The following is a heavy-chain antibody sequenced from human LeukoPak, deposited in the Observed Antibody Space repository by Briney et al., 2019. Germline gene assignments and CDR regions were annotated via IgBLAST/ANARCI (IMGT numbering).Heavy chain of an antibody. Sequence: SETLSLTCTVSGGSINNYYWSWIRQPPGKGLEWIGYIYYSGSTNYNPSLKSRVTISVDTSKNQFSLKLSSVTAADTAVYYCARGIRYCSGGSCYHVDPWGQGTLVTVSS. D-gene: IGHD2-15*01. CDR2: IYYSGST. CDR1: GGSINNYY. J-gene: IGHJ5*02. V-gene: IGHV4-59*01. CDR3: ARGIRYCSGGSCYHVDP.